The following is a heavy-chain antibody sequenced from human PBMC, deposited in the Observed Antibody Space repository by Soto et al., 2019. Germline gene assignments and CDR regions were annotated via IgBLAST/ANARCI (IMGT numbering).Heavy chain of an antibody. J-gene: IGHJ6*02. Sequence: GKGLEWVSGITGSGENAYYADSVKGRFTISRDNSKNTLYVQLNSLRVEDTAIYYCAKVSLGATTITDFYYYGMDVWGQGTMVTVS. D-gene: IGHD1-26*01. CDR3: AKVSLGATTITDFYYYGMDV. V-gene: IGHV3-23*01. CDR2: ITGSGENA.